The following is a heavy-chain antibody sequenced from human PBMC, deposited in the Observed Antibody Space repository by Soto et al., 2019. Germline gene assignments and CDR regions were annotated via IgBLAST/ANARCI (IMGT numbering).Heavy chain of an antibody. J-gene: IGHJ3*02. D-gene: IGHD2-2*01. Sequence: EVQLLESGGNLVQPGGSLRLSCAASGFSFSTYALTWVRQVPGKGLEWVSGISARGATTYYADSVKGRFTISRDNSKKTVFLHMTSLRAEDTALYYCATWTDTVVEAAFAGGAFDIWGQGTTVTVSS. CDR2: ISARGATT. CDR3: ATWTDTVVEAAFAGGAFDI. CDR1: GFSFSTYA. V-gene: IGHV3-23*01.